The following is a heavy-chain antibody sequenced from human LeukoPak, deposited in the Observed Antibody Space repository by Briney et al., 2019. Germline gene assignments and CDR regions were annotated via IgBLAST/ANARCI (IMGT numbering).Heavy chain of an antibody. Sequence: GGSLRLSCVASGLTFDDYGMSWVRQAPGKGLEWVSGINWNGVSTGYADSVKGRFTISRDNAKNSLYLQMNSLRAEDTAFYYCASGSSSWLDYWGQGTLVTVSS. D-gene: IGHD6-13*01. CDR2: INWNGVST. J-gene: IGHJ4*02. CDR3: ASGSSSWLDY. V-gene: IGHV3-20*04. CDR1: GLTFDDYG.